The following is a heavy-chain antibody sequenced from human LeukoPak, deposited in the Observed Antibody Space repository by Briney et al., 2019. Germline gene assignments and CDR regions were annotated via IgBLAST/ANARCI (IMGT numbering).Heavy chain of an antibody. J-gene: IGHJ5*02. D-gene: IGHD3-10*01. V-gene: IGHV4-30-2*01. CDR2: IFHSGSS. CDR1: GDSISSGDYS. Sequence: SQTLSLTCAVSGDSISSGDYSWSWIRQPSGKGLEWIGYIFHSGSSYYNPSLKSRGTISVDKSKNQFSLRLTSVTAADTAVYYCARELWFVNAPGSWFDPWGQGTLVTVSS. CDR3: ARELWFVNAPGSWFDP.